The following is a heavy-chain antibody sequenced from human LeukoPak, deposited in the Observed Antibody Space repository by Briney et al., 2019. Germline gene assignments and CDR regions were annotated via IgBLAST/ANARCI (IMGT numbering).Heavy chain of an antibody. CDR3: AKKPPKIADRNWFDP. V-gene: IGHV3-23*01. CDR1: GFTFSTYP. J-gene: IGHJ5*02. Sequence: PGGSLRDSRAASGFTFSTYPVTWFRQAPGKGLEWVSAISASGGTTYYADSVKGRFTVSRDNSQNTVFLQMTSLRAEDTALYYCAKKPPKIADRNWFDPWGQGTVVTVSS. CDR2: ISASGGTT.